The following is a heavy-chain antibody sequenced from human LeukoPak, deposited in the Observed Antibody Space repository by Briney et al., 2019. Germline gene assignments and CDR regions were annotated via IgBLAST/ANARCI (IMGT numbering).Heavy chain of an antibody. CDR1: GGSISSNSYY. CDR3: ARDRYSNYFDY. D-gene: IGHD4-11*01. J-gene: IGHJ4*02. V-gene: IGHV4-39*07. Sequence: SETLSLTCNVSGGSISSNSYYWGWIRQPPGKGLEWIGSIYYSGSTYYNPSLKSRVTISVDTSKNQFSLKLSSVTAADTAVYYCARDRYSNYFDYWGQGTLLTVSS. CDR2: IYYSGST.